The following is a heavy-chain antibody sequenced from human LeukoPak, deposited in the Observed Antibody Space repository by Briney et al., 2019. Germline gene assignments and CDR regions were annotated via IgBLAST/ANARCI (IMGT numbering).Heavy chain of an antibody. V-gene: IGHV3-15*01. CDR3: ARVESSSFDY. Sequence: GGSLRLSCAASGFTFNNAWMSWVRQAPGKGLEWIGRIKSETDGGTTNYAAPVKGRFTISRDDSKNTLYLQMNSLKTEDTAVYYCARVESSSFDYWGQGTLVTVSS. CDR1: GFTFNNAW. J-gene: IGHJ4*02. D-gene: IGHD6-13*01. CDR2: IKSETDGGTT.